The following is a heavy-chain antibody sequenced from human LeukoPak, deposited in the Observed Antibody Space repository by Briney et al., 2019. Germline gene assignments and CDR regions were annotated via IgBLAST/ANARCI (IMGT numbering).Heavy chain of an antibody. CDR2: IKQDASAK. J-gene: IGHJ5*02. CDR1: GFTFSTYW. V-gene: IGHV3-7*01. D-gene: IGHD4-17*01. Sequence: GGSLILSCSASGFTFSTYWMNWVRQAPGKGLEWVANIKQDASAKYYVDSVKGRFTISRDNAKNSLYLQMNSLRVEHTALYYCARGYADYANWFDRWGQGTLVTVSS. CDR3: ARGYADYANWFDR.